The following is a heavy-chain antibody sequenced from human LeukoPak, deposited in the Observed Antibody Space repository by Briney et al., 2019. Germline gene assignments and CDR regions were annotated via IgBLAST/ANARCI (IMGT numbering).Heavy chain of an antibody. CDR3: ANRRDGYNSAFDI. D-gene: IGHD5-12*01. J-gene: IGHJ3*02. CDR2: ISGSGGST. Sequence: TGGSLRLSCAASGFTFSSYAMSWVSQAPGKGLEWVSAISGSGGSTYYADSVKGRFTISRDNSKNTLYLQMNSLRAEDTAVYYCANRRDGYNSAFDIWGQGTMVTVSS. V-gene: IGHV3-23*01. CDR1: GFTFSSYA.